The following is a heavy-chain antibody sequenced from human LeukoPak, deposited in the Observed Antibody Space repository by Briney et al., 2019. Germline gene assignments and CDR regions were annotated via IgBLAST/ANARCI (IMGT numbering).Heavy chain of an antibody. CDR1: GGSFSGYY. J-gene: IGHJ3*02. CDR3: ARLPYDSSGYYVFDI. Sequence: SETLSLTCAVYGGSFSGYYWSWIRQPPGKGLEWIGEINHSGSTNYNPSLKSRVTISVDTSKNQFSLKLSSVTAADTAVYYCARLPYDSSGYYVFDIWGQGTMVTVSS. D-gene: IGHD3-22*01. CDR2: INHSGST. V-gene: IGHV4-34*01.